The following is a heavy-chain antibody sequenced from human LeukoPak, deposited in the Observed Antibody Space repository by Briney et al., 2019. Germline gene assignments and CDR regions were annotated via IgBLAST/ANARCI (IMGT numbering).Heavy chain of an antibody. D-gene: IGHD4-17*01. CDR3: ARVGDYYGDYVRFDY. J-gene: IGHJ4*02. Sequence: GGSLRLSCAASGFTFSSYWMHWVRQAPGKGLVWVSRINSDGSSTSYADSVKGRFTISRDNAKNTLYLQMNSLRAEGTAVYYCARVGDYYGDYVRFDYWGQGTLVTVSS. CDR2: INSDGSST. CDR1: GFTFSSYW. V-gene: IGHV3-74*01.